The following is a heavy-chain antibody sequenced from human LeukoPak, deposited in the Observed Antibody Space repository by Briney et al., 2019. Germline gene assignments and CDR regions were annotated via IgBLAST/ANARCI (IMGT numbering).Heavy chain of an antibody. CDR2: IWYDGSNK. CDR3: ARDVYSSGWYYYY. J-gene: IGHJ4*02. Sequence: PGGSLRLSCAASGFTFSSYGMHWVRQAPGKGLEWVAVIWYDGSNKYYADSVKGRFTISGDNSKNTLYLQMNSLRAEDTAVYYCARDVYSSGWYYYYWGQGTLVTVSS. D-gene: IGHD6-19*01. CDR1: GFTFSSYG. V-gene: IGHV3-33*08.